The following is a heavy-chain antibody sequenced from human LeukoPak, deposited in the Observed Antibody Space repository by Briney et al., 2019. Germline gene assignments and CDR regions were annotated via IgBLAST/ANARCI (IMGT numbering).Heavy chain of an antibody. Sequence: GGSLRLLCAASGFSFSRYWMHWVRHSPGKGLVWVSRINEDGSTTTYADSVKGRFTISRDNAKNSLYLHMNSLRAEDTALYYCARGWPQLGYFDYWGQGTLVTVSS. CDR1: GFSFSRYW. J-gene: IGHJ4*02. CDR3: ARGWPQLGYFDY. V-gene: IGHV3-74*03. D-gene: IGHD5-24*01. CDR2: INEDGSTT.